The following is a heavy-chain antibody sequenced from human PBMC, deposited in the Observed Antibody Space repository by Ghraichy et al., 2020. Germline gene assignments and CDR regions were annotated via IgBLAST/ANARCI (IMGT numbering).Heavy chain of an antibody. CDR1: GFTFSSYA. D-gene: IGHD6-13*01. V-gene: IGHV3-23*01. CDR3: ASTSSSQPRDSYYGMDV. Sequence: GGSLRLSCAASGFTFSSYAMSWVRQAPGKGLKWVSAISGSGISTYYADSVKGRFTISRDNSKNKLYLQMNSLRAEDTAAYYCASTSSSQPRDSYYGMDVGGQGTTVTVSS. J-gene: IGHJ6*02. CDR2: ISGSGIST.